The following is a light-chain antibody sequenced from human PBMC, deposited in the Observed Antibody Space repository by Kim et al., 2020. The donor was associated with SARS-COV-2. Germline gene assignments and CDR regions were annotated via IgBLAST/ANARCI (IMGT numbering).Light chain of an antibody. Sequence: PASISCMSSQSLLHSNGYNYLDWDLQKPGQSPQLLIYMTSYRASGVPDRFSGSGSGTDFTLKISSVEAEDVGVYYCMQALQTPNSFGQGTKLEI. CDR1: QSLLHSNGYNY. J-gene: IGKJ2*03. CDR3: MQALQTPNS. CDR2: MTS. V-gene: IGKV2-28*01.